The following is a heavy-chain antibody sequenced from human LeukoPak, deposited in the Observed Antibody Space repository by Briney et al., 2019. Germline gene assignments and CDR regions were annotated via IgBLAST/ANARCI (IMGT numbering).Heavy chain of an antibody. CDR2: IIPILGIA. J-gene: IGHJ4*02. V-gene: IGHV1-69*04. Sequence: SVKVSCKASGGTFSSYAISWVRQAPGQGLEWMGRIIPILGIANYAQKFQGRATITADKSTSTAYMELSSLRSEDTAVYYCARGAQQWLAHYFDYWGQGTLVTVSS. D-gene: IGHD6-19*01. CDR1: GGTFSSYA. CDR3: ARGAQQWLAHYFDY.